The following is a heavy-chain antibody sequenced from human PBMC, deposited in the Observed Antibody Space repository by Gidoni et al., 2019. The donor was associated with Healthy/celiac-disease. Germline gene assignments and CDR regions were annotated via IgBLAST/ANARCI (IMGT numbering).Heavy chain of an antibody. J-gene: IGHJ5*02. Sequence: QVQLVQSGSELKKPGASVKVSCKASGYTFTSYAMNWVRQAPGQGLEWMGWINTNTGNPTYAQGFTGRFVFSLDTSVSTAYLQISSLKAEDTAVYYCARDYEPGIAAAGTEVGWFDPWGQGTLVTVSS. CDR1: GYTFTSYA. V-gene: IGHV7-4-1*02. D-gene: IGHD6-13*01. CDR2: INTNTGNP. CDR3: ARDYEPGIAAAGTEVGWFDP.